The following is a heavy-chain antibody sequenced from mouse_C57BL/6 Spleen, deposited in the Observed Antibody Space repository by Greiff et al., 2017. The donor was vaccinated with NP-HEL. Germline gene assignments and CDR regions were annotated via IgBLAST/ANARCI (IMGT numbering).Heavy chain of an antibody. CDR2: INPNNGGT. CDR1: GYTFTDYN. J-gene: IGHJ3*01. Sequence: VQLQQSGPELVKPGASVKMSCKASGYTFTDYNMHWVKQSHGKSLEWIGYINPNNGGTSYNQKFKGKATLTVNKSSSTAYMELRSLTSEDSAVYYCAREGYGYDGAWFAYWGQGTLVTVSA. D-gene: IGHD2-2*01. V-gene: IGHV1-22*01. CDR3: AREGYGYDGAWFAY.